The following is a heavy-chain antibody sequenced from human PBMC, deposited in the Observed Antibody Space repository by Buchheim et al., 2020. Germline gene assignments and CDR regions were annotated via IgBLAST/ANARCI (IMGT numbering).Heavy chain of an antibody. J-gene: IGHJ6*02. CDR2: IYYSGST. CDR3: ARDYRITIFGVVPINYYYYGMDV. CDR1: GGSISSGGYY. Sequence: QVQLQESGPGLVKPSQTLSLTCTVSGGSISSGGYYWSWIRQHPGKGLEWNGYIYYSGSTYYNPSLKSRVTISVDTSKNQFSLKLSSVTAADTAVYYCARDYRITIFGVVPINYYYYGMDVWGQGTT. V-gene: IGHV4-31*03. D-gene: IGHD3-3*01.